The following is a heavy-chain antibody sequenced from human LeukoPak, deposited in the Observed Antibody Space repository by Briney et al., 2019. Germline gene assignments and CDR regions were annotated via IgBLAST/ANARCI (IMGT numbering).Heavy chain of an antibody. CDR2: ISGSGGST. CDR1: GFTFSSYA. D-gene: IGHD3-10*01. J-gene: IGHJ4*02. V-gene: IGHV3-23*01. CDR3: AKDGGSGFGELTYYFDY. Sequence: GGSLRLSCAASGFTFSSYAMSWVRQAPEKGLEWVSAISGSGGSTYYADSVKGRFTISRDNSKNTLYLQMNSLRAEDTAVYYCAKDGGSGFGELTYYFDYWGQGTLVTVSS.